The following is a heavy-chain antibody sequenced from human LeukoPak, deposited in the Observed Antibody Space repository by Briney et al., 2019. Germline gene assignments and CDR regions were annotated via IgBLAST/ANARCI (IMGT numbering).Heavy chain of an antibody. D-gene: IGHD3-22*01. V-gene: IGHV4-59*01. Sequence: ASETLSLTCTVSGGSISSYYWSWIRQPPGKGLEWIGYIYYSGSTNYNPSLKSRVTISVDTSKNQFSLKLSSVTAAVTAVYYCARIRYYYDSSGYYPAFDIWGQGTMVTVSS. CDR1: GGSISSYY. CDR3: ARIRYYYDSSGYYPAFDI. CDR2: IYYSGST. J-gene: IGHJ3*02.